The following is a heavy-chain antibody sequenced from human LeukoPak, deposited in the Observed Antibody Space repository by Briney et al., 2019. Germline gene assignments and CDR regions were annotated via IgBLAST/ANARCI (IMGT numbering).Heavy chain of an antibody. Sequence: GASVKVSCKASGYTFTIYYMHWVRPAPGQGLGWVGIINPSGGSTSYAQKFQGRVTMTRDTSTSTVYMELSSLRSEDTAVYYCARDRAVAGYGPWDYWGQGTLVTVSS. CDR1: GYTFTIYY. D-gene: IGHD6-19*01. J-gene: IGHJ4*02. CDR2: INPSGGST. CDR3: ARDRAVAGYGPWDY. V-gene: IGHV1-46*01.